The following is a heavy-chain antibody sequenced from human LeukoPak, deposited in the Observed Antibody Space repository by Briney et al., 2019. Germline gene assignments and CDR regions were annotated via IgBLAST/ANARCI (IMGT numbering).Heavy chain of an antibody. V-gene: IGHV3-73*01. CDR3: ARIDNYNSGRFRGREYNWFDP. D-gene: IGHD3-10*01. CDR2: IRTKADSYAT. J-gene: IGHJ5*02. Sequence: PGGSLRLSCAASGFAFSGSTMHWVRQASGKGLEWVGRIRTKADSYATAYAASVKGRFTISRDNAMDSLYLQMNNLRADDTAIYYCARIDNYNSGRFRGREYNWFDPWGQGTLVSVSS. CDR1: GFAFSGST.